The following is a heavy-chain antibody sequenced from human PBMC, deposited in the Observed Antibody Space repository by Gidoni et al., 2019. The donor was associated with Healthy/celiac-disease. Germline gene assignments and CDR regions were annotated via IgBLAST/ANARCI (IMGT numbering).Heavy chain of an antibody. V-gene: IGHV1-69*12. D-gene: IGHD7-27*01. CDR3: ARVDGNWGQPMAFDY. Sequence: VQRVQPGPGLRKPGSWLRVPCRASEATSSSYAISWVRQAPGQGLEWMGGIIPIFGTANYAQKFQGRVMITADESTSTAYMELSSLRSEDTAVYYCARVDGNWGQPMAFDYWGQGTLVTVSS. J-gene: IGHJ4*02. CDR2: IIPIFGTA. CDR1: EATSSSYA.